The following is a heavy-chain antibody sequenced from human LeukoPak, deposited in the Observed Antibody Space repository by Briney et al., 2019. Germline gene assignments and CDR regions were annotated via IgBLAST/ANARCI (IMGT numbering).Heavy chain of an antibody. D-gene: IGHD5-18*01. CDR1: GYTFTRYR. V-gene: IGHV1-18*01. Sequence: ASVTDSCKASGYTFTRYRISWVRQAPGQGLEWMGWITAYNGNTNYAQKLQGRVTMTTDTSTSTAYMELRSLRSDDTAVYYCARDVDTAMGYFDYWGQGTLVTVSS. J-gene: IGHJ4*02. CDR2: ITAYNGNT. CDR3: ARDVDTAMGYFDY.